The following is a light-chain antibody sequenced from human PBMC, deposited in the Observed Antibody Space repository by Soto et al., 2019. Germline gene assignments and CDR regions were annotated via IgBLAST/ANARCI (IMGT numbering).Light chain of an antibody. CDR1: QSVSNNY. Sequence: EIVLTQSPGTLSLSPGERATLSCRAIQSVSNNYLAWYQQKPGQAPRLLIYGASNRATGVPARFSGSGSGTDFSLTISSLEPEDVAVYYCQQRSQWPPMTFGQGTKVDIK. CDR3: QQRSQWPPMT. V-gene: IGKV3-11*01. CDR2: GAS. J-gene: IGKJ1*01.